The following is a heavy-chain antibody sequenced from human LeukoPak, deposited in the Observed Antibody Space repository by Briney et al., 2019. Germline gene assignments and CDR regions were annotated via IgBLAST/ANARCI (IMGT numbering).Heavy chain of an antibody. CDR3: ARLRYYHDSSGYSIDY. J-gene: IGHJ4*02. Sequence: GRSLRLSCAASGFTFSSYGMHWVRQAPGKGLEWVVVISYDGSNGYYADSVKGRFTISKDNSKNTLYLQMNSLRAEDTAVYYCARLRYYHDSSGYSIDYWGQGTLVTVSS. D-gene: IGHD3-22*01. CDR2: ISYDGSNG. V-gene: IGHV3-30*03. CDR1: GFTFSSYG.